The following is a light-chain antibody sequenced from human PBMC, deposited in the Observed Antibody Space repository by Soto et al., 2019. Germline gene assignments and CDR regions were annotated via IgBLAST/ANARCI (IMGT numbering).Light chain of an antibody. CDR2: GAS. CDR3: QHYNNWPPFT. J-gene: IGKJ3*01. V-gene: IGKV3-15*01. CDR1: QSVSRS. Sequence: EIVMTQSPATLSVSPGERVTLSCRASQSVSRSLAWYQQKPGQAPRLLIYGASTRATGIPARFSGSGSGTAFTLTISSLQSEDFAVYYCQHYNNWPPFTFGPGTKVDIK.